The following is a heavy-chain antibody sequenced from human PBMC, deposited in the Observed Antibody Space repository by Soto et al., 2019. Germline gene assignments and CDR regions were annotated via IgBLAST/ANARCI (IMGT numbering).Heavy chain of an antibody. Sequence: RRLSCAASGFTFSSYWMHWVRQAPGKGLVWVSRINSDGSSTSYADSVKGRFTISRDNAKNTLYLQMNSLRAEDTAVYYCASVSSSWGFDPWGQGTLVTVCS. J-gene: IGHJ5*02. CDR1: GFTFSSYW. CDR2: INSDGSST. D-gene: IGHD6-13*01. V-gene: IGHV3-74*01. CDR3: ASVSSSWGFDP.